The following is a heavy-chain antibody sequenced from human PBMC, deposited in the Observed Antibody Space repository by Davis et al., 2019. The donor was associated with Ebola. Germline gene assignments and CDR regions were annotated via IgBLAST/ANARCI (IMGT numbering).Heavy chain of an antibody. J-gene: IGHJ5*02. CDR3: ARDLYSSGWYPLPWWFDP. V-gene: IGHV1-18*04. Sequence: ASVRVSCKASGYTFTNYGITWVRQAPGQGLEWMGWINPHNGNTNYAQNVQGRVTLTTDTSTSTAYMEVGSLRSDDTAVYYCARDLYSSGWYPLPWWFDPWGQGTLVTVSS. CDR2: INPHNGNT. D-gene: IGHD6-19*01. CDR1: GYTFTNYG.